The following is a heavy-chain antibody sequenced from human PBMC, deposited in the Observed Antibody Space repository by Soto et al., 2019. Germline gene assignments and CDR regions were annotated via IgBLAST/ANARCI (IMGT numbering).Heavy chain of an antibody. J-gene: IGHJ6*03. D-gene: IGHD3-16*01. CDR2: ISYDGSNK. Sequence: GGSLRLSCAASGLTFSSYRMHWVRQALGKGLEWVTIISYDGSNKYYADSVKGRFTISRDNCKNTLYLQMNSLRAEDTAVYYCAKDLCYYYIWGRNFYYMDVWGKGTTVTVSS. CDR3: AKDLCYYYIWGRNFYYMDV. V-gene: IGHV3-30*18. CDR1: GLTFSSYR.